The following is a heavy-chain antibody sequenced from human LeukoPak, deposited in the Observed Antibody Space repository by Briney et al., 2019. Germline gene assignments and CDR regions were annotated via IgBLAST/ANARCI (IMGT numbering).Heavy chain of an antibody. J-gene: IGHJ4*02. D-gene: IGHD3-3*01. CDR1: GYTLTELS. V-gene: IGHV1-46*01. CDR3: ARGYDFWSGYLAIDY. Sequence: GASVKVSCKVSGYTLTELSMHWVRQAPGQGLEWMGIINPGGGSTSYAQKFQGRVTMTRDMSTSTVYMELSSLRSEDTAVYYCARGYDFWSGYLAIDYWGQGTLVTVSS. CDR2: INPGGGST.